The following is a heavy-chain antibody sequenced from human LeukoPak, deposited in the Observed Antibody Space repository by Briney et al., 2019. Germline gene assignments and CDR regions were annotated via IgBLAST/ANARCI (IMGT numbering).Heavy chain of an antibody. J-gene: IGHJ4*02. D-gene: IGHD5-24*01. CDR3: GRVDMATNKDY. CDR1: GYTFTGYY. V-gene: IGHV1-18*04. Sequence: ASVKVSCKASGYTFTGYYMHWVRQAPGQGLEWMGWISAYNGDTKYAQSLQGRVTMTTDTSTSTGYMELRSLRYDDTAVYYCGRVDMATNKDYWGQGTLVTVSS. CDR2: ISAYNGDT.